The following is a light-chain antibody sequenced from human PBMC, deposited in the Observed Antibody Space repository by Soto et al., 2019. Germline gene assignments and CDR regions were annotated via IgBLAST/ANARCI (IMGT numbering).Light chain of an antibody. CDR1: QSVTDNY. J-gene: IGKJ1*01. Sequence: EIVLTQSPGTLSLSPGERATLSCRASQSVTDNYLAWYQQKPGQAPRLVISGASSRTSGIPDRFSASGSGTDFTLTISRLEPEDFAVYYCQQYSRAPLTFGRGTKVDIK. CDR2: GAS. CDR3: QQYSRAPLT. V-gene: IGKV3-20*01.